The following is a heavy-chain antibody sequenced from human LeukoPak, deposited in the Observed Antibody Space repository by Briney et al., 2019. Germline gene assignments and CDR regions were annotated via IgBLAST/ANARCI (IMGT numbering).Heavy chain of an antibody. CDR3: ARVGGGNFCFDY. CDR1: GDSISSGDYY. CDR2: IYYSGST. V-gene: IGHV4-30-4*01. D-gene: IGHD4-23*01. Sequence: PSETLSLTCTVSGDSISSGDYYWSWIRQPPGKGLEWIGYIYYSGSTYYNPSLKSRVTISVDTSKNQFSLKLSSVTAADTAVYYCARVGGGNFCFDYWGQGTLVTVSS. J-gene: IGHJ4*02.